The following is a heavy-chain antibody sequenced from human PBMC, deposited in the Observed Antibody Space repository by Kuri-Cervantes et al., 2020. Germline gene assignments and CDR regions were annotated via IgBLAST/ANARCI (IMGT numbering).Heavy chain of an antibody. CDR1: GYTFSTYG. J-gene: IGHJ3*02. CDR2: INAHNGNT. V-gene: IGHV1-18*01. CDR3: ARECGGDCYSGESAFDI. D-gene: IGHD2-21*02. Sequence: AAVNVSCKASGYTFSTYGINWVRQAPGQGLEWMGWINAHNGNTKYTQKVQGRVTLTTDTSTRTAYMELSRLRSDDTAVYYCARECGGDCYSGESAFDIWGQGTMVTVSS.